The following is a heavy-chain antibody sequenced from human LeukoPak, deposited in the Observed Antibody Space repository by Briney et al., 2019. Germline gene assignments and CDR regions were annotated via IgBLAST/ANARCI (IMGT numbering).Heavy chain of an antibody. CDR2: IYYSGST. V-gene: IGHV4-59*01. J-gene: IGHJ5*02. CDR1: GGSFGTYY. CDR3: ARGVREQQLVYNWFDP. D-gene: IGHD6-13*01. Sequence: SETLSLTCAVYGGSFGTYYWSWIRQPPGKGLEWVGYIYYSGSTNYNPSLKSRVTISVEMSKNQFSLKLSSVTAADTAVYYCARGVREQQLVYNWFDPWGQGTLVTVSS.